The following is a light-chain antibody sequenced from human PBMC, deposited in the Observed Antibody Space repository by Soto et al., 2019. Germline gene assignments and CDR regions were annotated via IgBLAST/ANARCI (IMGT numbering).Light chain of an antibody. V-gene: IGKV1-5*01. J-gene: IGKJ1*01. CDR3: QQYNSFAWT. CDR1: QTISSW. Sequence: DIQMTQSPSTLSGSVGERVTITCRASQTISSWLAWYHQKPGMAPKLLISDAYTLESGVPSRFSGSGSGPEFTLTISSLQPDDFGTYYCQQYNSFAWTFGQGTKVDIK. CDR2: DAY.